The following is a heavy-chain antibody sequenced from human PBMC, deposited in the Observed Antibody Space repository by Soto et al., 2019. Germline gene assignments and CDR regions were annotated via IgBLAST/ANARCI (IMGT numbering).Heavy chain of an antibody. V-gene: IGHV3-30*18. CDR3: AKNKLPMVMTASFDY. CDR1: GFTFSSYG. J-gene: IGHJ4*02. Sequence: QVQLVESGGGVVQPGRSLRLSCAASGFTFSSYGMHWVRQAPGKGLEWVAVISYDGSNKYYADSVKGRFTVSRDNSRYTMYLQMNSLRAEDTAVYHPAKNKLPMVMTASFDYWGQGTLATVSS. D-gene: IGHD2-21*02. CDR2: ISYDGSNK.